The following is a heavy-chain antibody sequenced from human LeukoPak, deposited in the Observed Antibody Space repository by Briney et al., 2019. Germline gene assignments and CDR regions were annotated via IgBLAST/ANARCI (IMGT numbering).Heavy chain of an antibody. CDR3: ARRRSATMFDY. J-gene: IGHJ4*02. CDR2: IYTSGSP. V-gene: IGHV4-4*07. D-gene: IGHD3-10*01. Sequence: PSETLSLTCTVSGGSISSYYWSWIRQTAGKGLEWIGRIYTSGSPNYNPSLQRRVTISVDTSKNQFSLKLRSMTAADTALYYCARRRSATMFDYWGQGTLVTVSS. CDR1: GGSISSYY.